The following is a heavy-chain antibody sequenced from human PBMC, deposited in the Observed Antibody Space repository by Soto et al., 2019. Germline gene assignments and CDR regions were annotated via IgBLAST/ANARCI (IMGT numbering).Heavy chain of an antibody. V-gene: IGHV1-69*13. D-gene: IGHD3-22*01. CDR2: IIPIFGTA. J-gene: IGHJ6*01. CDR1: GGTFSSYA. Sequence: SVKVSCKASGGTFSSYAISWVRQAPGQGLEWMGGIIPIFGTANYAQKFQGRVTITADESTSTAYMELSSLRSEDTAVYYCARPNSSGYVYYYGMDVWGQGTTVTVS. CDR3: ARPNSSGYVYYYGMDV.